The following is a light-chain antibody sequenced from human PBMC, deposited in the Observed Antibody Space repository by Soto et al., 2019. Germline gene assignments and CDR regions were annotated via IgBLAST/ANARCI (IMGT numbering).Light chain of an antibody. J-gene: IGLJ1*01. CDR1: SSDVGGYNL. CDR3: CSYASSTSYV. V-gene: IGLV2-14*03. CDR2: DAS. Sequence: QSVRTQPAPGSGSPGQSITISCTGTSSDVGGYNLVTWYQQHPGEAPKLMIHDASGRASGVPNRFSGSKSGTTASLTISGLQAEDEADYYCCSYASSTSYVFGTGTKVTVL.